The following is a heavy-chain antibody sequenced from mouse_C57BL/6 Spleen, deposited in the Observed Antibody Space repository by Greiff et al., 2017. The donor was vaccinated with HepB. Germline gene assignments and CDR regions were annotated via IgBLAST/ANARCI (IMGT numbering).Heavy chain of an antibody. CDR2: IYPRSGHT. CDR3: ARYVVYYDYDDAMDY. Sequence: QVQLKQSGAELARPGASVKLSCKASGYTFTSYGISWVKQRTGQGLEWIGEIYPRSGHTYYNEKFKGKATLTADKSSSTAYMELRSLTSEDSAVYFCARYVVYYDYDDAMDYWGQGTSVTVSS. D-gene: IGHD2-4*01. CDR1: GYTFTSYG. J-gene: IGHJ4*01. V-gene: IGHV1-81*01.